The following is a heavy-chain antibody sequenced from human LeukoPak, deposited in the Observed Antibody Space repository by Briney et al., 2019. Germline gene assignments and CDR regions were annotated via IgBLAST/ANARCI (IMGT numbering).Heavy chain of an antibody. V-gene: IGHV1-24*01. J-gene: IGHJ2*01. Sequence: GASVKVSCKVSGYTLSEVSIHWVRQSPGKGLEWMGGFDPEYEETVYAQKFEGGVTMTDDTSADTAYMELSSLRSEGTAIYFCATSIAVAGPCFDHWGRGTLVTVSS. CDR1: GYTLSEVS. CDR2: FDPEYEET. D-gene: IGHD6-19*01. CDR3: ATSIAVAGPCFDH.